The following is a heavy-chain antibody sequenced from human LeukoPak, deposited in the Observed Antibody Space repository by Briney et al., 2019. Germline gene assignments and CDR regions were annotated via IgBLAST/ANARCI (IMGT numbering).Heavy chain of an antibody. V-gene: IGHV3-48*04. Sequence: PGGSLRLSCAASGFTFSSYSMNWVRQAPGKGLEWVSYISTRGNTVYYADSVKGRFTISRDNAKNSLYLQMDSLRAEDTGLYYCARDVAAAASHLDYWGQGTLVTVSS. D-gene: IGHD2-15*01. J-gene: IGHJ4*02. CDR3: ARDVAAAASHLDY. CDR1: GFTFSSYS. CDR2: ISTRGNTV.